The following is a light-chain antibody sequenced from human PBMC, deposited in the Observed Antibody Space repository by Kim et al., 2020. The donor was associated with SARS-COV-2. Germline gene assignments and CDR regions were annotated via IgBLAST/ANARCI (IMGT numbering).Light chain of an antibody. V-gene: IGKV1-39*01. J-gene: IGKJ2*02. Sequence: DIQMTQSPSSLSASGGDRVTMTCRTSQNIGTYLNWYQQRPGRPPKFLMYEASTLESGVPSRFSGRGSGTHFTLTITNLQPEDSATYYCQQSYSFPSTFGQGTKLEI. CDR3: QQSYSFPST. CDR1: QNIGTY. CDR2: EAS.